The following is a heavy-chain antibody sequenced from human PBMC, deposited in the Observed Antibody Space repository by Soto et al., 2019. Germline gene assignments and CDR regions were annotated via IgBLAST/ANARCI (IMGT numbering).Heavy chain of an antibody. CDR2: IRSKVYGGTA. CDR1: GFTFGDHG. Sequence: EVQLVESGGGLVKPGRSLRLSCTASGFTFGDHGMSWFRQAPGKGLEWVGFIRSKVYGGTAEYAASVKGRFTISRDDSKRIAHLQMNSLKTEDTAVYYCTVVATTFHYGGQGTLVTVSS. V-gene: IGHV3-49*05. J-gene: IGHJ4*02. CDR3: TVVATTFHY. D-gene: IGHD5-12*01.